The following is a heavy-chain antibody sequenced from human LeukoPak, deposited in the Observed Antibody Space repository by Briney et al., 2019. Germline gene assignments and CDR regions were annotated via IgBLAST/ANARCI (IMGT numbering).Heavy chain of an antibody. Sequence: AETLSLTCTVSGGSISSHYWSWIRQPPGKGLEWVWYIYYSGSTNYNPSLKSRVTISVDTSKNQFSLKLSSVIAADTAVYYCARYGGSYYRLFDYWGQGTLVTVSS. V-gene: IGHV4-59*11. CDR2: IYYSGST. D-gene: IGHD1-26*01. J-gene: IGHJ4*02. CDR3: ARYGGSYYRLFDY. CDR1: GGSISSHY.